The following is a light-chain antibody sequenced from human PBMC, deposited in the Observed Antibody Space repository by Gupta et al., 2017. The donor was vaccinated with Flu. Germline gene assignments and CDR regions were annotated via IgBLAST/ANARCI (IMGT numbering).Light chain of an antibody. V-gene: IGLV2-14*03. CDR3: SSYTTSSTRV. J-gene: IGLJ3*02. CDR2: EVI. Sequence: QSALTHPASLSASPGQSITISCTGTSSDVGGYNFVSWYQQQPGKAPKLLIYEVINRPSGVSTRFAGSKSGNTATLIISGLQAEDEADYDCSSYTTSSTRVFGGGTKVTVL. CDR1: SSDVGGYNF.